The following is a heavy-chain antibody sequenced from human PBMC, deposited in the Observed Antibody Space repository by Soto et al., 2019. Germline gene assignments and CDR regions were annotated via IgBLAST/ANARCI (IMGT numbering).Heavy chain of an antibody. Sequence: GGSLRLSCAASGFTVSSNYMSWVRQAPGKGLGWVSVIYSGGSTYYADSVKGRFTISRDNSKNTLYLQMNSLRAEDTAVYYCARDLNVGYYYYYYYYMDVWGKGTTVTVSS. CDR1: GFTVSSNY. J-gene: IGHJ6*03. V-gene: IGHV3-66*01. CDR3: ARDLNVGYYYYYYYYMDV. CDR2: IYSGGST. D-gene: IGHD3-10*01.